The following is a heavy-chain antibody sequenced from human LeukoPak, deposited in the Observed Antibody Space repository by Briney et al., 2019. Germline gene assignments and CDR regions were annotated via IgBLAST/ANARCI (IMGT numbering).Heavy chain of an antibody. CDR2: IYTSGST. Sequence: SETLSLTCTVTGGSISSGSYYWSWIRQPAGKGLEWIGRIYTSGSTNYNPSLKSRVTISVDTSKNQFSLKLSSVTAADTAVYYCARDGATVVTPDYNWCDPRGQGTLVTVSS. V-gene: IGHV4-61*02. CDR1: GGSISSGSYY. J-gene: IGHJ5*02. D-gene: IGHD4-23*01. CDR3: ARDGATVVTPDYNWCDP.